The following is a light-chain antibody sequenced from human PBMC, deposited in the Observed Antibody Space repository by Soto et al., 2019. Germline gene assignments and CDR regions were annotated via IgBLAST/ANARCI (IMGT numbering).Light chain of an antibody. CDR3: MQALQTPPFT. CDR1: QSLLYTNGVNC. J-gene: IGKJ5*01. V-gene: IGKV2-28*01. CDR2: LGS. Sequence: DIVMTQSPLSLPVTPGEPASISCRSSQSLLYTNGVNCIYWYRQKPGQSPQLLIYLGSNRAAGVPDRFTASGSGTEFTLKISRVEAEDFGIYYCMQALQTPPFTFGQGTRLENK.